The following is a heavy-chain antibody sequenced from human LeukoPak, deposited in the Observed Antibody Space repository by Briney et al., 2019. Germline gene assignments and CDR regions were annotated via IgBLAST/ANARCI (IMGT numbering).Heavy chain of an antibody. CDR1: GGTFSSYA. CDR3: ARGGVSGPNGY. CDR2: IIPILGIA. V-gene: IGHV1-69*04. J-gene: IGHJ4*02. D-gene: IGHD2-15*01. Sequence: SVKVSCKASGGTFSSYAISWVRQAPGQGLEWMGRIIPILGIANYAQKFQGRVTITADKSTSTAYMELSSLRSEDTAVYYCARGGVSGPNGYWGQGTLVTVSS.